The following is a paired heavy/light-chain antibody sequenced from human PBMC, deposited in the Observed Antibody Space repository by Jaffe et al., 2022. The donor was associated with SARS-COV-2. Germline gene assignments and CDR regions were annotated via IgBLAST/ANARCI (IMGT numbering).Heavy chain of an antibody. CDR3: TRDLGDRPLIFFDY. CDR2: VSAYTGNT. Sequence: QVQLVQSGAEVKKPGASVKVSCKASGYMFTSFGISWVRQAPGQGLEWMGWVSAYTGNTNTIYAQKFQGRVTMTTDTSTSTAYMELRSLRSDDTAVYYCTRDLGDRPLIFFDYWGQGTLVTVSS. V-gene: IGHV1-18*01. D-gene: IGHD3-16*01. J-gene: IGHJ4*02. CDR1: GYMFTSFG.
Light chain of an antibody. CDR2: GAS. J-gene: IGKJ2*01. V-gene: IGKV3-20*01. CDR3: EQYGGSPYT. CDR1: QSVSSNY. Sequence: EIVLAQSPGTLSLSPGERATLSCRASQSVSSNYLAWYQQKPGQAPRLLIYGASSRATGIPDRFSGSGSGTDFTLTISRLEPEDFAVYYCEQYGGSPYTFGQGTKLEIK.